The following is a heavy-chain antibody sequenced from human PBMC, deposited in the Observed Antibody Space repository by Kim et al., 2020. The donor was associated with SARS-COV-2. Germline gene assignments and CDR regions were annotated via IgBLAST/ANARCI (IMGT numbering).Heavy chain of an antibody. CDR1: GFTFDDYA. V-gene: IGHV3-9*01. Sequence: GGSLRLSCAASGFTFDDYAMHWVRQAPGQGLEWVSGISWNSGSIGYADSVKGRFTISRDNAKNSLYLQMNSLRAEDTALYYCAKDWALGYGSGSYLYYFDYWGQGTLVTVSS. CDR3: AKDWALGYGSGSYLYYFDY. CDR2: ISWNSGSI. D-gene: IGHD3-10*01. J-gene: IGHJ4*02.